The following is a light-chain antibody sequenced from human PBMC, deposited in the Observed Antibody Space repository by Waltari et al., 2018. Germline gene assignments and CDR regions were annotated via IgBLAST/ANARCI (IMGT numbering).Light chain of an antibody. J-gene: IGKJ1*01. CDR3: QQYYNWPRT. V-gene: IGKV3-15*01. Sequence: EIVMTQSPATLSVSPGDSATLSCSASQRVGPYLAWYQQKPGQSPRVLIYGASTRPTGVPATFSGSGSGTEFTLTISSVQSEDFAVYYCQQYYNWPRTFGQGTKVEIK. CDR1: QRVGPY. CDR2: GAS.